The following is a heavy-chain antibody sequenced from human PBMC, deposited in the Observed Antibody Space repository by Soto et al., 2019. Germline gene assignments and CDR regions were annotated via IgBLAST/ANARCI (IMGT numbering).Heavy chain of an antibody. D-gene: IGHD3-22*01. J-gene: IGHJ6*02. CDR3: ARQVVIEYYYGMDV. CDR2: IDPSGSYT. Sequence: RGESLKISCKGSGYSFTSYWISWVRQMPGKGLEWMGRIDPSGSYTNYSPSFQGHVTISADKSISTAYLQWSSLKASDTAMYYCARQVVIEYYYGMDVWGQGTTVTVSS. CDR1: GYSFTSYW. V-gene: IGHV5-10-1*01.